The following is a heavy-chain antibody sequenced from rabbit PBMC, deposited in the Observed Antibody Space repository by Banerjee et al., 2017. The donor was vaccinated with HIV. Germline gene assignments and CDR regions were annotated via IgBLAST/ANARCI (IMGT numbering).Heavy chain of an antibody. J-gene: IGHJ4*01. CDR2: IGTADGNT. CDR3: ARDTDGYGGAIFNL. Sequence: QEQLVESGGDLVKPGASLTLTCTASGFSFSSVYDMCWVRQAPGKGLEWIACIGTADGNTFYANWAKGRFTISKTPSTTVTLQMTSLTAADTATYFCARDTDGYGGAIFNLWGQGTLVTVS. V-gene: IGHV1S45*01. CDR1: GFSFSSVYD. D-gene: IGHD6-1*01.